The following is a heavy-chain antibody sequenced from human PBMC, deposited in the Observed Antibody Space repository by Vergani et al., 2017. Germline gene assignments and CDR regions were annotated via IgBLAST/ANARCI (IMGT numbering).Heavy chain of an antibody. CDR2: IYTSGST. D-gene: IGHD3-10*01. CDR3: ARSIIMVRGVIITPSYYYGMDV. V-gene: IGHV4-61*02. CDR1: GGSISSGSYY. J-gene: IGHJ6*02. Sequence: QVQLQESGPGLVKPSQTLSLTCTVSGGSISSGSYYWSWIRQPAGKGLEWIGRIYTSGSTNYNPSLKSRVTISVDTSKNQFSLKLSSVTAADTAVYYCARSIIMVRGVIITPSYYYGMDVWGQGTTVTVSS.